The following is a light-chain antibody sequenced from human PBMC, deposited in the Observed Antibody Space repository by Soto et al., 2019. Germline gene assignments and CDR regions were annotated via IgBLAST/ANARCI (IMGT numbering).Light chain of an antibody. CDR1: SSDVGGFDY. V-gene: IGLV2-23*02. CDR3: CSYAGYSTFVI. Sequence: QSVLTQPASVSGSPGQSITISCTGTSSDVGGFDYVSWYQQHPGKVPKLLIYEVTNRPSGVSNRFSGSKSGNTASLTVSGPQAEDEADYYCCSYAGYSTFVIFGGGTKVTVL. CDR2: EVT. J-gene: IGLJ2*01.